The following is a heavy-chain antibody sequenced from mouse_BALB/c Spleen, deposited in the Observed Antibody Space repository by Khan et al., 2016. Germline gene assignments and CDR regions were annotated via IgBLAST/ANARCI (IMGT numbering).Heavy chain of an antibody. Sequence: QIQLVQSGPELKKPGETVKISCKASGYSFINYGMNWVKQAPGKGLQWMGWINTNTGEPTYAEEFKGRFAFSLETSASTAYLQINNLKNEDTATYFCARLGSYGSRDKYFDYWGQGTTLTVSS. J-gene: IGHJ2*01. CDR1: GYSFINYG. D-gene: IGHD1-1*01. CDR2: INTNTGEP. V-gene: IGHV9-3*02. CDR3: ARLGSYGSRDKYFDY.